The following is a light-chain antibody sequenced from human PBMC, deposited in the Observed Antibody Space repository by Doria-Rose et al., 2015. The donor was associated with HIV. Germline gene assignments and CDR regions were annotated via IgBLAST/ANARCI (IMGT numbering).Light chain of an antibody. Sequence: GTLPLSPGERATLSCRASQSVTSSYLGWYQQKPGQAPRLLIYGASNRATGIPHRFSGSGSGTDFTLTITRLEPEDVAVYYCQQYGRSVTFGGGTRVEIK. J-gene: IGKJ4*01. CDR3: QQYGRSVT. CDR1: QSVTSSY. CDR2: GAS. V-gene: IGKV3-20*01.